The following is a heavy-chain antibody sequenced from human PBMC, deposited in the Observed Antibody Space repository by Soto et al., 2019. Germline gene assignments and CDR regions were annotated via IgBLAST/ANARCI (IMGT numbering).Heavy chain of an antibody. Sequence: EVQLLETGGGSVHVGGSLRLSCAVSGFNLRNYEMNWVRQVPGKGLEWISKISGSNNNIYYADSVQGRFTISRDNANNVLFLQMNSLRAEDIATYHCATEELCGADCYFFKHWGQGTLVTVSS. V-gene: IGHV3-48*03. CDR2: ISGSNNNI. D-gene: IGHD2-21*02. CDR1: GFNLRNYE. J-gene: IGHJ4*02. CDR3: ATEELCGADCYFFKH.